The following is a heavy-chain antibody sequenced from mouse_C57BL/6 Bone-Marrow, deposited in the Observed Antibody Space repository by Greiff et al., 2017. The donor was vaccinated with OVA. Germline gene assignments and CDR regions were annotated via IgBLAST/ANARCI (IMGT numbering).Heavy chain of an antibody. CDR1: GYTFTDYE. V-gene: IGHV1-15*01. D-gene: IGHD2-4*01. CDR2: IDPETGGT. Sequence: QVQLQQSGAELVRPGASVTLSCKASGYTFTDYEMHWVKQTPVHGLEWIGAIDPETGGTAYNQKFKGKAILTADKSSSTAYMELRSLTSEDSAVYYCTNYDYPWFAYWGQGTLVTVSA. CDR3: TNYDYPWFAY. J-gene: IGHJ3*01.